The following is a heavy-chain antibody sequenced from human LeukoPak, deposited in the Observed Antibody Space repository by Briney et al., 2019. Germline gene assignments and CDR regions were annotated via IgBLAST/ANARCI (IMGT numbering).Heavy chain of an antibody. CDR3: AKIDSNDDTYYYGSSGYYPDY. D-gene: IGHD3-22*01. CDR1: GFTFSSYG. V-gene: IGHV3-30*02. CDR2: IRYDGSNK. Sequence: GGSLRLSCAASGFTFSSYGMHWVRQAPGKGLEWVAFIRYDGSNKYYADSVKGRFTISRDNSKNTLYLQMNSLRAEDTAVYYCAKIDSNDDTYYYGSSGYYPDYWGQGTLVTVSS. J-gene: IGHJ4*02.